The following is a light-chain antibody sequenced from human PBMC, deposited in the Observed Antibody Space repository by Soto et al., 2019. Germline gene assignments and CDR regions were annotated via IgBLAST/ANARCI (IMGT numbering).Light chain of an antibody. Sequence: EIVLTQSPAALSVSPGEGATLSFRASQSISNSLAWYQQKPGQAPRLLISSASTRATGIPARYSGRGSGTEFTLTIINLQSEAFAVYYCQHYNNWPFTVGPGTKVDIK. CDR2: SAS. V-gene: IGKV3-15*01. CDR3: QHYNNWPFT. CDR1: QSISNS. J-gene: IGKJ3*01.